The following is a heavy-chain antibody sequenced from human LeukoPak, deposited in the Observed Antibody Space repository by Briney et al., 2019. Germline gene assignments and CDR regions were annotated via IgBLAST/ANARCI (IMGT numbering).Heavy chain of an antibody. CDR1: GFTFSSYA. J-gene: IGHJ3*02. CDR2: ISSNGGST. Sequence: GGSLRLSCAASGFTFSSYAMHWVRQAPGKGLEYVSAISSNGGSTYYANSVKGRFTISRDNSKNTLYLQMGSLRAEDMAVYYCARVPAIWGQGTMVTVSS. V-gene: IGHV3-64*01. CDR3: ARVPAI.